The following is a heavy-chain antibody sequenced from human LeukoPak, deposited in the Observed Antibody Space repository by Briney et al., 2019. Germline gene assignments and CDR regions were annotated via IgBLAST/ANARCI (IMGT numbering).Heavy chain of an antibody. V-gene: IGHV4-34*01. Sequence: SETLSLTCAVYGGSFSGYYWSWIRQPPGKGLEWIGEINHSGSTNYNPSLKSRVTISVDTSKNQFSLKLSSVTAADTAVYYCARENSGWRGNDAFDIWGQGTMVTVSS. CDR1: GGSFSGYY. CDR3: ARENSGWRGNDAFDI. D-gene: IGHD6-19*01. J-gene: IGHJ3*02. CDR2: INHSGST.